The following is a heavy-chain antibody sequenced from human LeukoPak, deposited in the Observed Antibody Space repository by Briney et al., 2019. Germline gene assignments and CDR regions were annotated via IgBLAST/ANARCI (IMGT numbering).Heavy chain of an antibody. D-gene: IGHD3-10*01. V-gene: IGHV3-23*01. CDR1: GFTFSSYA. CDR3: AKYFASGSYYKLPH. J-gene: IGHJ1*01. Sequence: GGSLRLSCAASGFTFSSYAMSWVRQAPGKGLEWVSTISGSGAYTYYADSVKGRFTISRDNSKNTLYLQMNSLRAEDTAVYYCAKYFASGSYYKLPHWGQGTLVTVSS. CDR2: ISGSGAYT.